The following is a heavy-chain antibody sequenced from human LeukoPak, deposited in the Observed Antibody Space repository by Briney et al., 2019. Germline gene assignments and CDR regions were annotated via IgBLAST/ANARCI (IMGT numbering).Heavy chain of an antibody. CDR1: GGSIISGGYY. D-gene: IGHD3-10*01. CDR3: ARGGYYDSGSNFQY. CDR2: IYYSGST. V-gene: IGHV4-31*03. Sequence: PSETLSLTCTVSGGSIISGGYYWTWIRQHPGKGLEWIGYIYYSGSTSYNPSLKSRIAMSVDTSKNQITLNLRSVTAADTAVYYCARGGYYDSGSNFQYWGQGTLVTVSS. J-gene: IGHJ1*01.